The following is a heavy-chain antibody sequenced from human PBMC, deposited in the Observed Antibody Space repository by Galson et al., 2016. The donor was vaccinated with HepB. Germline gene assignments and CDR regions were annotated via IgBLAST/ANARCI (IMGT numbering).Heavy chain of an antibody. V-gene: IGHV3-30*03. CDR1: GFTFSIYD. D-gene: IGHD5-18*01. CDR2: ISYDGINE. J-gene: IGHJ4*02. Sequence: SLRLSCAASGFTFSIYDMSWVRQAPGKGLEWVAVISYDGINEFYADSVKGRFTISRDNSENTLYLQMNSLRGEDTAVYYCARGPTGDEPYSYGYGFDYWGQGTLVTVSS. CDR3: ARGPTGDEPYSYGYGFDY.